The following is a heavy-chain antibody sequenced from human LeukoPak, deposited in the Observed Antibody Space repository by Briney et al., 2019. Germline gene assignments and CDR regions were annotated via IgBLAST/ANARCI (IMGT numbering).Heavy chain of an antibody. V-gene: IGHV4-31*03. CDR3: ARDRGYSGYELYYFDY. CDR2: IYYSGST. D-gene: IGHD5-12*01. Sequence: SETLSLTCTVSGGSISSGGYYWSWIRQHPGKGLEWIGYIYYSGSTYYNPSLKSRVTISVDTSKNQFSLKLSSVTAADTAVYYCARDRGYSGYELYYFDYWGQGTLVTVSS. CDR1: GGSISSGGYY. J-gene: IGHJ4*02.